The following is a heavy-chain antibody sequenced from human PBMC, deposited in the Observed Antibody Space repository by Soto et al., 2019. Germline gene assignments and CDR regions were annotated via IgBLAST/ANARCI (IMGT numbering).Heavy chain of an antibody. CDR2: INPNSGGT. V-gene: IGHV1-2*02. CDR3: ASGWSTTVTPSDMDV. CDR1: GYTFTGYY. D-gene: IGHD4-17*01. Sequence: XSVKVSCKASGYTFTGYYMHWVRQAPGQGLEWMGWINPNSGGTNYAQKFQGRVTMTRDTSISTAYMELSRLRSDDTAVYYCASGWSTTVTPSDMDVWGQGTTVTVSS. J-gene: IGHJ6*02.